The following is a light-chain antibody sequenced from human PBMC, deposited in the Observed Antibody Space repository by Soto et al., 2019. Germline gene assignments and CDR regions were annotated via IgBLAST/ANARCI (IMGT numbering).Light chain of an antibody. J-gene: IGLJ3*02. CDR3: QTWGSGIQV. V-gene: IGLV4-69*01. CDR1: SGHSSYA. CDR2: LDSDGSY. Sequence: QSVLTQSPSASASLGASVKLTCTLSSGHSSYAIAWHQLQAEKGPRYLMKLDSDGSYTKGDGIPDRFSGSSSGAERYLTISSLQSEDEADYYCQTWGSGIQVFGGGTKLTVL.